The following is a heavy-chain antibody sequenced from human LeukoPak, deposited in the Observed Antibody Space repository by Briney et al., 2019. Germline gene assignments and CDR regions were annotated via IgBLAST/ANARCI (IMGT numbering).Heavy chain of an antibody. CDR2: IYSGCST. CDR3: ARDSLFTWNDGAFDI. J-gene: IGHJ3*02. D-gene: IGHD1-1*01. Sequence: GGSMRLSCAASGFTVSSNYMSWVRQAPGKGLEWVSVIYSGCSTYYAASVKGRFTISRDNSKNTLYLQMNSLRAEDTDVYYCARDSLFTWNDGAFDIWGQGTMVTVSS. V-gene: IGHV3-53*01. CDR1: GFTVSSNY.